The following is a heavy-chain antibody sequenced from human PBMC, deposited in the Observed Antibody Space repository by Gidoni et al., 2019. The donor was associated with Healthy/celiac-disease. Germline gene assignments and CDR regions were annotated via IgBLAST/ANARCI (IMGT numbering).Heavy chain of an antibody. CDR1: GGSFSGYY. CDR3: ARGRKAARKVRGVTSPHFDY. CDR2: INHSGST. D-gene: IGHD3-10*01. V-gene: IGHV4-34*01. J-gene: IGHJ4*02. Sequence: QVQLQQWGAGLLTPSETLSLTCAVYGGSFSGYYWSWIRQPPGKGLEWIGEINHSGSTNYNPSLKSRVTISVDTSKNQFSLKLSSVTAADTAVYYCARGRKAARKVRGVTSPHFDYWGQGTLVTVSS.